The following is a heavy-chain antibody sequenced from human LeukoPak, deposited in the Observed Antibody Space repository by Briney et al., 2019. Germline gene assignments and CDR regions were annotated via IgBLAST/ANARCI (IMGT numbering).Heavy chain of an antibody. Sequence: SGTLSLTCAVSGGSVSSTNWWTWFRQPPGKALEWIGEVHLDGRTNYNPSLTGRLTMSVDLYENHISLKLTSVTAADTAVYYCAREGGFYRPLDYSGQGTLVTVSS. D-gene: IGHD3-3*01. CDR2: VHLDGRT. CDR3: AREGGFYRPLDY. J-gene: IGHJ4*02. V-gene: IGHV4-4*02. CDR1: GGSVSSTNW.